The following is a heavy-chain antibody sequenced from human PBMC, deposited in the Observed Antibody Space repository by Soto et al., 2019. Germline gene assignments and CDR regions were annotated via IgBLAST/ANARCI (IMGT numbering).Heavy chain of an antibody. J-gene: IGHJ6*02. CDR2: ISAYNGNT. Sequence: ASVKVSCKASGYTFTSYGISWVRQAPGQGLEWMGWISAYNGNTNYAQKLQGRVTMTTDTSMSTAYMELRSLRSDDTAVYYCARDLNPAAHVRNYYGMDVWGQGTTVTVSS. CDR1: GYTFTSYG. CDR3: ARDLNPAAHVRNYYGMDV. D-gene: IGHD6-13*01. V-gene: IGHV1-18*04.